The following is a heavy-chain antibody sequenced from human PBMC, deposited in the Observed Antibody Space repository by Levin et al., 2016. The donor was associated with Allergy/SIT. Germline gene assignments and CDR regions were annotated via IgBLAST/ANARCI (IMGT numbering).Heavy chain of an antibody. V-gene: IGHV3-11*03. CDR2: ISSSSSYT. CDR3: ARSGGMVRGGLIDY. CDR1: GFTFSDYY. D-gene: IGHD3-10*01. Sequence: GESLKISCAASGFTFSDYYMSWIRQAPGKGLEWVSYISSSSSYTNYADSVKGRFTISRDNAKNSLYLQMNSLRAEDTAVYYCARSGGMVRGGLIDYWGQGTLVTVSS. J-gene: IGHJ4*02.